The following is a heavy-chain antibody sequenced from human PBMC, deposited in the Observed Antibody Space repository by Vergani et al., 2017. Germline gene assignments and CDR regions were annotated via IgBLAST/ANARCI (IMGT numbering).Heavy chain of an antibody. CDR1: GFTFSSYG. V-gene: IGHV3-33*01. D-gene: IGHD3-22*01. Sequence: QVQLVESGGGVVKPGGSLRLSCAASGFTFSSYGMHWVRQAPGKGLEWVAVIWYDGSNKYYADSVKGRFTISRDNSKNTLYLQMNSLRAEDTAVYYCARSYDSSGYYYLVGMDVWGQGTTVTVSS. CDR3: ARSYDSSGYYYLVGMDV. CDR2: IWYDGSNK. J-gene: IGHJ6*02.